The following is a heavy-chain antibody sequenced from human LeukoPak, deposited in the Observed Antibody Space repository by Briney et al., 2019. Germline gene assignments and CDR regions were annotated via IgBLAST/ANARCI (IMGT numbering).Heavy chain of an antibody. D-gene: IGHD3-10*01. CDR2: IYYSGST. J-gene: IGHJ4*02. Sequence: SETLSLTCTVSGGSISSSSYYWGWIRQPPGKGLEWIGSIYYSGSTYYNPSLKSRVTISVDTSKNQFSLKLSSVTAADTAVYYCARVHITMVRGVTQPLDYWGQGTLVTVSS. CDR1: GGSISSSSYY. CDR3: ARVHITMVRGVTQPLDY. V-gene: IGHV4-39*07.